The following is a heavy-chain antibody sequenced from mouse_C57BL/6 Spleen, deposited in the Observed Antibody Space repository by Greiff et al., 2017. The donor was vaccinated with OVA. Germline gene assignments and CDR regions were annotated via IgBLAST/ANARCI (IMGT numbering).Heavy chain of an antibody. CDR2: ISDGGSYT. J-gene: IGHJ2*01. Sequence: GKMEKEGGGGGKKGGEGKGEGEEGGGKVSSKNMSERRQSPEKRLEWVAIISDGGSYTYYPDNVKGRFTISRDNAKNNLYLQMSHLKSEDTAVYYCARQRYDYDGGYFDYWGQGTTLTVSS. V-gene: IGHV5-4*03. CDR3: ARQRYDYDGGYFDY. CDR1: GGKVSSKN. D-gene: IGHD2-4*01.